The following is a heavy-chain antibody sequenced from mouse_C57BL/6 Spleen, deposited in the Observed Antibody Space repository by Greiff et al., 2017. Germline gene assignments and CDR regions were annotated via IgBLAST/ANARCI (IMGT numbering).Heavy chain of an antibody. D-gene: IGHD3-2*01. J-gene: IGHJ3*01. CDR1: GYTFTSYW. Sequence: QVQLQQSGAELVKPGASVKMSCKASGYTFTSYWITWVKQRPGQGLEWIGDIYPGSGSTNYNEKFKSKATLTVDTSSSTAYMQLSSLTSEDCAVYYCARSGDSSAWCAYWGQGTLVTVSA. CDR3: ARSGDSSAWCAY. CDR2: IYPGSGST. V-gene: IGHV1-55*01.